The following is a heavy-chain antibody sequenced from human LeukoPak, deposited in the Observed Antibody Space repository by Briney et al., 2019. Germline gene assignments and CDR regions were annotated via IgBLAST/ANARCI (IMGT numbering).Heavy chain of an antibody. J-gene: IGHJ4*02. CDR1: GGSFSGYY. CDR3: ARERFLEWLLFDY. V-gene: IGHV4-59*01. CDR2: IYYSGST. D-gene: IGHD3-3*01. Sequence: SETLSLTCAVYGGSFSGYYWSWIRQPPGKGLEWIGYIYYSGSTNYNPSLKSRVTISVDTSKNQFSLKLSSVTAADTAVYYCARERFLEWLLFDYWGQGTLVTVSS.